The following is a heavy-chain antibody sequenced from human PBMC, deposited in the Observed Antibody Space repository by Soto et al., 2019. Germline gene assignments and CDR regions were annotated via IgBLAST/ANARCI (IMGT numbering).Heavy chain of an antibody. CDR3: ARGGWDTMVRADDWGAP. J-gene: IGHJ5*02. D-gene: IGHD3-10*01. CDR1: GGSFSGYY. V-gene: IGHV4-34*01. CDR2: INHSGST. Sequence: QVQLQQWGAGLLKPSETLSLTCAVYGGSFSGYYWSWIRQPPGKGLEWIGEINHSGSTNYNPSLTGRVTISVDPSKTQSSLKLRSVTAEDAAVYYCARGGWDTMVRADDWGAPWGQGTLVTVAS.